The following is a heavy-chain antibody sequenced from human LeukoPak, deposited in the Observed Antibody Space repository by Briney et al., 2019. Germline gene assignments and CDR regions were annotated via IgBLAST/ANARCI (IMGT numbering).Heavy chain of an antibody. D-gene: IGHD3-10*01. CDR1: GFTFSSYG. V-gene: IGHV3-30*02. J-gene: IGHJ4*02. CDR2: IRYDGSNK. CDR3: AKHIQGGFGEFMFDY. Sequence: GGSLRLSCAASGFTFSSYGMHWVRQAPGKGLEWVAFIRYDGSNKYYADSVKGRFTISRDNSKNTLYLQMNSLRAEDTAVYYCAKHIQGGFGEFMFDYWGQGTLVTVSS.